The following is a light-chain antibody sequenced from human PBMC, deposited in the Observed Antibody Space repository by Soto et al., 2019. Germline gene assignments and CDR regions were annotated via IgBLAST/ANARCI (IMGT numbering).Light chain of an antibody. J-gene: IGKJ3*01. CDR3: QQYNRWPFT. CDR2: DTS. CDR1: QSISSK. Sequence: EIVMTQSPATLSVSPGERATLSCRASQSISSKLAWYQHKPGQAPRLLIYDTSTRAAGIPARFSGSGSGTEFTLTISSLQSGDFAVYYCQQYNRWPFTFGPGTKVDIK. V-gene: IGKV3-15*01.